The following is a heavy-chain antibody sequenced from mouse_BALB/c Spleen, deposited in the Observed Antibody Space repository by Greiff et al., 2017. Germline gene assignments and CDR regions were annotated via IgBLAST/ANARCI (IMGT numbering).Heavy chain of an antibody. Sequence: EVQVVESGGGLVQPGGSRKLSCAASGFTFSSFGMHWVRQAPEQGLEWVAYISSGSSTYYPDSVKGRFTISRDNARNILYLQMSSLRSEDTAMYYCARDYYDSSYGAMDYWGQGTSVTVSS. D-gene: IGHD1-1*01. CDR2: ISSGSST. CDR1: GFTFSSFG. J-gene: IGHJ4*01. CDR3: ARDYYDSSYGAMDY. V-gene: IGHV5-17*02.